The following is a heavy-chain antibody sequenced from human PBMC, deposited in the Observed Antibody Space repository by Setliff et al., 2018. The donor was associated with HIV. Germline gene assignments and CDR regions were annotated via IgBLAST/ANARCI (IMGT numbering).Heavy chain of an antibody. D-gene: IGHD6-19*01. CDR3: ARVFSGISGWFLFDY. V-gene: IGHV1-3*01. J-gene: IGHJ4*02. Sequence: ASVKVSCKASGYTFTSYALHWVRQAPGQRLEWMGWINVGNGNTKYSQKFQVRVTITRDTSARTAYMELSSLRSEDTAVYYCARVFSGISGWFLFDYWGQGTLVTVSS. CDR1: GYTFTSYA. CDR2: INVGNGNT.